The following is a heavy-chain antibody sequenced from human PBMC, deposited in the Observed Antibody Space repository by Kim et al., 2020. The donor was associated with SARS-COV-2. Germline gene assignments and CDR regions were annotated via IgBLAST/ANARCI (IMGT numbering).Heavy chain of an antibody. Sequence: SETLSLTCTVSGGSISSGSYYWSWIRQPAGKGLEWIGRIYTSGSTNYNPSLKSRVTISVDTSKNQFSLKLSSVTAADTAVYYCASWVYYYDSSGYPAGGAFDYWGQGTLVTVSS. CDR1: GGSISSGSYY. J-gene: IGHJ4*02. CDR3: ASWVYYYDSSGYPAGGAFDY. D-gene: IGHD3-22*01. CDR2: IYTSGST. V-gene: IGHV4-61*02.